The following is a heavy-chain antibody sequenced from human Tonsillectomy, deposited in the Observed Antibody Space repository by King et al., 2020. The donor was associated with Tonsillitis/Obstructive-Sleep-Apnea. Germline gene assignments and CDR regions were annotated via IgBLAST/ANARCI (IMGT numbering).Heavy chain of an antibody. J-gene: IGHJ6*02. Sequence: QLVQSGAEVKKPGESLRISCKGSGYSFTSYWINWVRQMPGKGLEWMGRIDPSDSYTNYSPSFQGHVTISADKSISTAYLQWSSLKASDTAMYYCVGVDYYNMDFWGQGTTVTVSS. D-gene: IGHD2-21*01. V-gene: IGHV5-10-1*03. CDR3: VGVDYYNMDF. CDR2: IDPSDSYT. CDR1: GYSFTSYW.